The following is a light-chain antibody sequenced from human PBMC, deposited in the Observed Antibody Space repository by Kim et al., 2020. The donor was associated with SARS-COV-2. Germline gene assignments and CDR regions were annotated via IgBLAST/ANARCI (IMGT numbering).Light chain of an antibody. CDR2: DAS. V-gene: IGKV3D-20*01. J-gene: IGKJ1*01. CDR3: QEYGISPPWT. Sequence: EIVLTQSPATLSLSPGERATLSCGASQSVSSSYLAWYQQKPGQAPRLLIYDASNGATGIPDRFSGSGSGTDFTLTISRLEPEDFAVYYCQEYGISPPWTLVQGTKVEIK. CDR1: QSVSSSY.